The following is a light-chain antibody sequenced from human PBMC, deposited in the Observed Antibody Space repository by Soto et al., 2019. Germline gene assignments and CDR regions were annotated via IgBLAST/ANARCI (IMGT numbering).Light chain of an antibody. V-gene: IGLV2-14*01. J-gene: IGLJ3*02. CDR1: SSDVGAYNF. CDR3: SSYAGDTSLGV. CDR2: EVS. Sequence: QSALTQPASVSGSPGQSIAISCTGTSSDVGAYNFVSWYQQHPGKAPKLMIYEVSNRPSGVSSRFSGSKSGNTASLTISGLQPEDEADYYCSSYAGDTSLGVLGGGTKLTVL.